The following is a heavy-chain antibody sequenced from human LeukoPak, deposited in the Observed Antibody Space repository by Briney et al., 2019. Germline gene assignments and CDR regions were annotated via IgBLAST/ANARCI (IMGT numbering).Heavy chain of an antibody. CDR2: IYYSGST. CDR1: GGSISSSSYY. CDR3: ARMPIVGATTFDY. V-gene: IGHV4-39*01. Sequence: SETLSLTCTVSGGSISSSSYYWGWIRQPPGKGLGWFGSIYYSGSTYYNPSLRSRVTISVDTSKNQFCLKLSSVTAADTAVYYCARMPIVGATTFDYWGQGTLVTVSS. D-gene: IGHD1-26*01. J-gene: IGHJ4*02.